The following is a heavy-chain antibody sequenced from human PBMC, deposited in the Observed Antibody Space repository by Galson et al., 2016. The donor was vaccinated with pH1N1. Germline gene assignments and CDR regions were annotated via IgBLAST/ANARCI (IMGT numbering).Heavy chain of an antibody. CDR1: GCTFSTYV. CDR3: APGGDDYGGNPHWFDP. V-gene: IGHV1-69*04. Sequence: SVKVSCKASGCTFSTYVIIWVRQAPGQGLEWMGRIVPITGVTNYAQKFQDRVTITADESTSTAYMELSSLRSEDTGVYYCAPGGDDYGGNPHWFDPWGQVTLVTVSS. CDR2: IVPITGVT. J-gene: IGHJ5*02. D-gene: IGHD4-23*01.